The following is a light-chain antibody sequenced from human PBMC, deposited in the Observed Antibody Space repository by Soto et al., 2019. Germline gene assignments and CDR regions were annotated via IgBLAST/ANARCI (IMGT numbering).Light chain of an antibody. Sequence: QLVLTQPPSASGTPGQRVTISCSGSSSNIGSNTVNWYQQLPGTAPKLLIYSTDQRPSGVPDRFSGSRSGTSASLAISGLHSEDEADYYCAAWDDTLHGWVFGGGTKLTVL. CDR1: SSNIGSNT. J-gene: IGLJ3*02. V-gene: IGLV1-44*01. CDR2: STD. CDR3: AAWDDTLHGWV.